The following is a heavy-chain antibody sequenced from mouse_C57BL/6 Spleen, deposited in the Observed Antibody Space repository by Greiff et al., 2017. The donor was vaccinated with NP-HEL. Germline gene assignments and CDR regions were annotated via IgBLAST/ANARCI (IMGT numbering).Heavy chain of an antibody. CDR1: GYTFTSYW. CDR3: ARGGYYGSSPYAMDY. V-gene: IGHV1-55*01. D-gene: IGHD1-1*01. J-gene: IGHJ4*01. CDR2: IYPGSGST. Sequence: VKLQQPGAELVKPGASVKMSCKASGYTFTSYWITWVKQRPGQGLEWIGDIYPGSGSTNYNEKFKSKATLTVDTSSSTAYMQLSSLTSEDSAVYYCARGGYYGSSPYAMDYWGQGTSVTVSS.